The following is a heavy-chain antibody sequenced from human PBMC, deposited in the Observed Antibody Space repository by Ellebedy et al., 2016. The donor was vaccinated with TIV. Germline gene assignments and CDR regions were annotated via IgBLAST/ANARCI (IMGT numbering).Heavy chain of an antibody. J-gene: IGHJ4*02. V-gene: IGHV4-34*01. D-gene: IGHD2-15*01. CDR1: GGSFSGYY. CDR2: VYHSGST. Sequence: MPGGSLRLSCAVYGGSFSGYYWSWIRQPPGKGLEWIGEVYHSGSTNYNPSLKSRVTILVDTSKNHFSLNLNSVTAADTAVYFCARGRRFVVTANPRPYGFDYWGQGTLVTVSS. CDR3: ARGRRFVVTANPRPYGFDY.